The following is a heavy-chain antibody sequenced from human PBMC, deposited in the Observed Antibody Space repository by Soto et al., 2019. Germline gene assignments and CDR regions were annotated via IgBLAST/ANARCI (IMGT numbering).Heavy chain of an antibody. CDR1: GGTFSSSA. J-gene: IGHJ6*02. Sequence: QVQLVQSGAEVKKPGSSVKVSCKAPGGTFSSSAISWVRQAPGQGLEWMGGIIPIFGTANYAQKFQGSVTITADESTSTGYMELSSLRSEDTAVYYCARSQGGSSSLDIYYYYYYGMDVWGQGTTVTVSS. CDR3: ARSQGGSSSLDIYYYYYYGMDV. V-gene: IGHV1-69*01. CDR2: IIPIFGTA. D-gene: IGHD2-15*01.